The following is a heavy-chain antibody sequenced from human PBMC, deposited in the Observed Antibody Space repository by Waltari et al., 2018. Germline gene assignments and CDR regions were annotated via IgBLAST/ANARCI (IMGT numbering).Heavy chain of an antibody. V-gene: IGHV3-23*03. J-gene: IGHJ4*02. Sequence: EVQLLESGGGLVQPGGSLRLSCAASGFTFSSYAMSWVRQAPGKGLEWVSVIYSGGSTYYADSVKGRFSISRDNSKNTLYLQMNSLRAEDTAVYYCAKDLSSRISCFDYWGQGTLVTVSS. CDR3: AKDLSSRISCFDY. D-gene: IGHD2-2*01. CDR2: IYSGGST. CDR1: GFTFSSYA.